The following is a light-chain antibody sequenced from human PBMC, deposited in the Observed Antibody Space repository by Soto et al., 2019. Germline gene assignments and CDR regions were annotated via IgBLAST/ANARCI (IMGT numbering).Light chain of an antibody. CDR1: QSISNY. V-gene: IGKV3-11*01. J-gene: IGKJ2*01. Sequence: EIVLTQSPATLSLSPGERATLSCRASQSISNYLAWYQHKPGQAPRLLIYDASNRATGIPARFSGSGSGTDFTLTIRSLEPEDFAVYYCQQRYNWPPYTFGQGTKLEIK. CDR3: QQRYNWPPYT. CDR2: DAS.